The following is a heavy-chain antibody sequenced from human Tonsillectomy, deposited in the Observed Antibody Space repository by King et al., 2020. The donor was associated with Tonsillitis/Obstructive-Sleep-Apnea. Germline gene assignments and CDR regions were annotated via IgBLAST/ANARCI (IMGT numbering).Heavy chain of an antibody. CDR3: AGGSRKYYHMDV. CDR2: ISAHSGET. Sequence: QLVQSGGEVKKPGASVKVSCKASRYTFTSDGINWVRQAPGQGLEWMGWISAHSGETSYAQKLQDRVTMITDTSTSTAYMELRSLRSDDTAVYYCAGGSRKYYHMDVWGQGTTVTVSS. D-gene: IGHD3-16*01. J-gene: IGHJ6*02. CDR1: RYTFTSDG. V-gene: IGHV1-18*01.